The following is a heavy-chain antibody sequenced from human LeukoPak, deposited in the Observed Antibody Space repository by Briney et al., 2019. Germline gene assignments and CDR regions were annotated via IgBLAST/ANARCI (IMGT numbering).Heavy chain of an antibody. V-gene: IGHV3-23*01. D-gene: IGHD3-22*01. CDR3: TKSSGYIGS. J-gene: IGHJ4*02. Sequence: GGSLRLSCAASGFTFITNGMTWVRQAPGKGLDWVSGISGGGSSIHYADSVKGRFTVSRDNPKSTLYLQMNSLRTDDTAIYYCTKSSGYIGSWGQGTLVTVSS. CDR2: ISGGGSSI. CDR1: GFTFITNG.